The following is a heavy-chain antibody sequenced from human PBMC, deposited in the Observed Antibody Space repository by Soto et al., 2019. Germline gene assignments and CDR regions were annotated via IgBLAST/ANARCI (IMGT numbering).Heavy chain of an antibody. CDR1: GFTVSSNY. D-gene: IGHD3-10*01. Sequence: EVQLVESGGGLVQPGGSLRLSCAASGFTVSSNYMSWVRQAPGKGLEWVSVIYSGGSAYYADSVKGRYTISRDNSKNTLYLKMNSLRAEDTAVYYCAREAVRYMDVWGKGTTVTVSS. V-gene: IGHV3-66*01. J-gene: IGHJ6*03. CDR3: AREAVRYMDV. CDR2: IYSGGSA.